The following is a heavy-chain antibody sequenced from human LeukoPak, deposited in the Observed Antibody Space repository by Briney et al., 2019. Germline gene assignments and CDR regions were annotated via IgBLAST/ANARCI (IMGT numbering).Heavy chain of an antibody. CDR1: GGSFSGYY. CDR3: ARGFDDILTGYYPPYYYYYMDV. Sequence: PSETLSLTCAVYGGSFSGYYWSWIRQPPGKGLEWIGEINHSGSTNYNPSLKSRVTISVDTSKNQFSLKLNSVTAADTAVYYCARGFDDILTGYYPPYYYYYMDVWGKGTTVTISS. CDR2: INHSGST. J-gene: IGHJ6*03. V-gene: IGHV4-34*01. D-gene: IGHD3-9*01.